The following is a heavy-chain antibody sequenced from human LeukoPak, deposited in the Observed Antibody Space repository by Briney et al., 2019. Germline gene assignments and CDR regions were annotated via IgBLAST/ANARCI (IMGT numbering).Heavy chain of an antibody. J-gene: IGHJ4*02. CDR1: GFTFSSYG. D-gene: IGHD5-12*01. Sequence: PGGSLRLSCAASGFTFSSYGMSWVRQASGKGLEWVSGISGSGDSTYYADSVKGRFTISRDNSKNTLYLQMNSLRVEDTAVYYCAKLRDTSGSFFDYWGQGTLVTVSS. CDR2: ISGSGDST. CDR3: AKLRDTSGSFFDY. V-gene: IGHV3-23*01.